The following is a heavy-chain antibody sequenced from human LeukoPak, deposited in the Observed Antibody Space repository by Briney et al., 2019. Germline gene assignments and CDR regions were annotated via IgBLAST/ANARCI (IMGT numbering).Heavy chain of an antibody. CDR2: IKQDGSEK. CDR3: ARVDLAAWFDY. J-gene: IGHJ4*02. D-gene: IGHD6-25*01. Sequence: ETLSLTCTVSGGSISSYYWSWIRQPPGKGLEWVANIKQDGSEKYYVDSVKGRFTTSRDNAKNSLYLQMNSLRAEDTAVYYCARVDLAAWFDYWGQGTLVTVSS. V-gene: IGHV3-7*01. CDR1: GGSISSYY.